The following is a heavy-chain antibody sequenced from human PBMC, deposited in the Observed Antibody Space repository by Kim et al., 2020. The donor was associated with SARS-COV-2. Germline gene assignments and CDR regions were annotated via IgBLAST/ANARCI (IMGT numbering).Heavy chain of an antibody. CDR2: IYYSGST. CDR1: GGSISSSSYY. Sequence: SETLSLTCTVSGGSISSSSYYWGWIRQPPGKGLEWIGSIYYSGSTYYNPSLKSRVTISVDTSKNQFSLKLSSVTAADTAVYYCARRIGVRGVIIKYYFDYWGQGTLVTVSS. J-gene: IGHJ4*02. V-gene: IGHV4-39*01. CDR3: ARRIGVRGVIIKYYFDY. D-gene: IGHD3-10*01.